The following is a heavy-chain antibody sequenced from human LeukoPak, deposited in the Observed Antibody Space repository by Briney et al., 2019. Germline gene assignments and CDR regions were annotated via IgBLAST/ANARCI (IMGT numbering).Heavy chain of an antibody. J-gene: IGHJ4*02. V-gene: IGHV3-23*01. Sequence: GGSLRFSCAASGFTFSSYAMSWVRQAPGKGLEWVSAISGSGGSTYYADSVKGRFTISRDNSKNTLYLQMNSLRAEDTAVYYCAKEATDYVWGSYRPGPFDYWGQGTLVTVSS. CDR3: AKEATDYVWGSYRPGPFDY. CDR2: ISGSGGST. D-gene: IGHD3-16*01. CDR1: GFTFSSYA.